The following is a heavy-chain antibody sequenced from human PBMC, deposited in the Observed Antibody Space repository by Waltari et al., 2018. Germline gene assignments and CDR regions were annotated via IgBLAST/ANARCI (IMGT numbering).Heavy chain of an antibody. J-gene: IGHJ1*01. CDR1: GYSISSGYY. Sequence: QVQLQESGPGLVKPSETLSLTCTVSGYSISSGYYWGWIRQPPGKGLEWIGSIYHSGSTYYNPSLKSRVTISVDTSKNQFSLKLSSVTAADTAVYYCAAGIAAAGTPEYFQHWGQGTLVTVSS. V-gene: IGHV4-38-2*02. CDR3: AAGIAAAGTPEYFQH. D-gene: IGHD6-13*01. CDR2: IYHSGST.